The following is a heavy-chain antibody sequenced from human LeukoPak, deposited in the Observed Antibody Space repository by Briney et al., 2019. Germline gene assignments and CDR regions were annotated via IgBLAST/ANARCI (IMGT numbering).Heavy chain of an antibody. V-gene: IGHV4-4*07. CDR1: GGSISSDY. D-gene: IGHD5-12*01. CDR2: INASGST. J-gene: IGHJ5*02. CDR3: ARGMAAAYDYNWFDP. Sequence: PSETLSLTRSVSGGSISSDYWSWIRQPAGKGLEWIGRINASGSTRYNPSLKSRVTMSADTSKNQFTLKMNSVTAADTAVYFCARGMAAAYDYNWFDPWGQGTLVTVSS.